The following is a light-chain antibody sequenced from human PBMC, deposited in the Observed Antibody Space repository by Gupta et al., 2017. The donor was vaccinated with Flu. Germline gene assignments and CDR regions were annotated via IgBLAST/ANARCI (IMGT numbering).Light chain of an antibody. Sequence: SYELPQPPSVSVALGQPATITGGGKNFGSSNVNGHQQKPGQAPVLVIYRDDSRTAGIPERLSGSVSGNTATLTIRGAQVGDEADYFCQVWASGTVVFGGGTKLTVV. CDR1: NFGSSN. V-gene: IGLV3-9*01. CDR3: QVWASGTVV. J-gene: IGLJ2*01. CDR2: RDD.